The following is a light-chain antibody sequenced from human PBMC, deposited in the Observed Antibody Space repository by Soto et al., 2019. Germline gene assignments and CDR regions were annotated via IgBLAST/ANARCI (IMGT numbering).Light chain of an antibody. CDR1: QSISSW. CDR2: DAS. J-gene: IGKJ5*01. Sequence: DIQITQSPSTLSSSGGDRVAITCLSSQSISSWLAWYQQKPGKAPKLLIYDASSLESGVPSRFSGSGSGTEFTLTISSLQPDDFATYYCQQYNSYSYTFGQGTRLEIK. V-gene: IGKV1-5*01. CDR3: QQYNSYSYT.